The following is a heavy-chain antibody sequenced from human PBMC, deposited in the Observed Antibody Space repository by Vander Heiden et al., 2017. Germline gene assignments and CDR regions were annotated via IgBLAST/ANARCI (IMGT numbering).Heavy chain of an antibody. J-gene: IGHJ5*02. D-gene: IGHD1-1*01. CDR1: GFTFRSYA. V-gene: IGHV3-23*01. CDR3: AKDRQLERSWFDP. CDR2: ISGSGGST. Sequence: EVQLLESGGGLVQPGGSLRLSCAASGFTFRSYALSWVRQAPGKGLEWVSAISGSGGSTYYADSVKGRFTISRDNSKNTLYLQMNSLRAEDTAVYYCAKDRQLERSWFDPWGQGTLVTVSS.